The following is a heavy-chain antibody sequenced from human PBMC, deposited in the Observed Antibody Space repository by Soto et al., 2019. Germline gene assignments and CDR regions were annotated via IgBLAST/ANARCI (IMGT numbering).Heavy chain of an antibody. CDR3: SLFRPLYYFDY. CDR1: GGSISSGGYY. CDR2: IYYSGST. J-gene: IGHJ4*02. Sequence: SETLSLTCTVSGGSISSGGYYWSWIRQHPGKGLEWIGYIYYSGSTYYNPSLKSRVTISVDTSKNQFSLKLSSVTAADTAVYYCSLFRPLYYFDYWGQGTLVTVSS. V-gene: IGHV4-31*03. D-gene: IGHD2-21*01.